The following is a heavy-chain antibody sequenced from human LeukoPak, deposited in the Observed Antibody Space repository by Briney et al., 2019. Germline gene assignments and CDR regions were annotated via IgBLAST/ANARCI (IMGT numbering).Heavy chain of an antibody. J-gene: IGHJ5*02. V-gene: IGHV4-38-2*02. CDR1: GYSISSDYY. CDR3: ARQYSNNRYDDRGWFDP. D-gene: IGHD6-13*01. CDR2: IYHSGST. Sequence: SETLSLNCTVSGYSISSDYYWAWIRQPPGKGLEWIGSIYHSGSTYYNPSLKSRVTLSVDTSKKQFSLKLSSVTAADTAVYYCARQYSNNRYDDRGWFDPWGQGTLVTVSS.